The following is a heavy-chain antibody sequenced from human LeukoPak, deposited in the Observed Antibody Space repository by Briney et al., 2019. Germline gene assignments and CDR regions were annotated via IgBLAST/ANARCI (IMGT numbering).Heavy chain of an antibody. CDR2: IVHDGSDK. J-gene: IGHJ4*02. CDR3: ARESSGSYGY. CDR1: GFTFSTYG. Sequence: QPGGSLRLSCAASGFTFSTYGTHWVRQAPGKGLEWVALIVHDGSDKYYADSVRGRFTISRDNAKNSLYLQMNSLRAEDTAVYYCARESSGSYGYWGQGTLVTVSS. V-gene: IGHV3-33*08. D-gene: IGHD3-10*01.